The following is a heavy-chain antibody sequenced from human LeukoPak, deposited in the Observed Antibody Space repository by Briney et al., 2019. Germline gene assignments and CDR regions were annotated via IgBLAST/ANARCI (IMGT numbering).Heavy chain of an antibody. J-gene: IGHJ4*02. Sequence: GGSLRLSCAASGFTFRTYWMHWVRQVPGRGLVWVSRISSDGSDTIYADSVKGRFTISRDNSKNTLYLQMNSLRAEDTAVYYCAKSLPNYYDSSGYSGFDYWGQGTLVTVSS. CDR1: GFTFRTYW. CDR2: ISSDGSDT. V-gene: IGHV3-74*01. CDR3: AKSLPNYYDSSGYSGFDY. D-gene: IGHD3-22*01.